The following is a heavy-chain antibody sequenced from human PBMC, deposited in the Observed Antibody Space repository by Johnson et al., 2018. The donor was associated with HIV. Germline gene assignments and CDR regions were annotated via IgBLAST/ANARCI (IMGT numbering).Heavy chain of an antibody. CDR1: GFSFGDYY. V-gene: IGHV3-11*01. D-gene: IGHD3-10*01. CDR3: ARDFVAFGECTPSDI. Sequence: VQLVESGGGLVKPGGSLRLSCTASGFSFGDYYMGWIRQAPGKGLEWISYISSFGLTMSYADSVKGRFTISRDNAKNSLFLQMNRLRAEDTALYYCARDFVAFGECTPSDIWGQGTMVTVSS. J-gene: IGHJ3*02. CDR2: ISSFGLTM.